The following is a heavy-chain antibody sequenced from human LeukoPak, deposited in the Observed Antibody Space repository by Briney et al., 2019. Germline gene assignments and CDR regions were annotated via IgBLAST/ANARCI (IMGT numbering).Heavy chain of an antibody. D-gene: IGHD5-24*01. CDR2: IYYSGST. CDR3: ARDSGGDGYNS. CDR1: GGSISSSSYY. V-gene: IGHV4-39*07. J-gene: IGHJ5*02. Sequence: SETLSLTCTVSGGSISSSSYYWGWIRQPPGKGLEWIGSIYYSGSTYYNPSLKSRVTISVDTSKNQFSLKLSSVTAADTAVYYCARDSGGDGYNSWGQGTLVTVSS.